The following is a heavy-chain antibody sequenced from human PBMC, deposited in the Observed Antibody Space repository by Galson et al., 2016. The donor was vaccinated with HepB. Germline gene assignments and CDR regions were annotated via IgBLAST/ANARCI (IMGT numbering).Heavy chain of an antibody. CDR2: IRSKAYGGTI. CDR1: GFSFGDYS. D-gene: IGHD3-10*01. CDR3: TRDRGEISEWFGELLDARGFDY. J-gene: IGHJ4*02. V-gene: IGHV3-49*03. Sequence: SLRLSCATSGFSFGDYSMHWFRQAPGKGLEWVGYIRSKAYGGTIEYAASVRGRFSISRDDSKSIAYLQMNSLKTEDTAVYYCTRDRGEISEWFGELLDARGFDYWGQGTLVTVSS.